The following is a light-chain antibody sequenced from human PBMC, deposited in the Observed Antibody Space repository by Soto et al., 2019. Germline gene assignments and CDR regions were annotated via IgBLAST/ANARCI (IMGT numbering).Light chain of an antibody. Sequence: EIVMTQSPATLSVSPGERATLSCRASQSVSTNLAWYQQKPAQAPRLLIYGASTRATGIPARFSGSGSGTEFTLTISSLQSEDSAVYYCQQYNNWPPENTFGQGTKLEIK. J-gene: IGKJ2*01. CDR2: GAS. V-gene: IGKV3-15*01. CDR3: QQYNNWPPENT. CDR1: QSVSTN.